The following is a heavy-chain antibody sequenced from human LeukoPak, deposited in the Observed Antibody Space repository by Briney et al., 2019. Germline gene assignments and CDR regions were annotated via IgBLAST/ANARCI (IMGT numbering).Heavy chain of an antibody. V-gene: IGHV3-7*01. D-gene: IGHD3-10*01. CDR1: GFTFTNYW. Sequence: GGSLRLSCAASGFTFTNYWMTWVRQAPGKGLEWVANIKQDGSEKYYVDSVKGRFTISRDNAKNSLYLQMNSLRAEDTAVYYCARRGIGWFGELSYYFDYWGQGTLVTVSS. CDR2: IKQDGSEK. J-gene: IGHJ4*02. CDR3: ARRGIGWFGELSYYFDY.